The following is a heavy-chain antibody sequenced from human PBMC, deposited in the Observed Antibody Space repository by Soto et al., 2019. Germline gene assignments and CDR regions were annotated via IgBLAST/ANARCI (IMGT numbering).Heavy chain of an antibody. CDR1: GFTFSSYG. CDR2: TWYDGSNT. Sequence: QVQLVESGGCVVQPGRSLKLSCAASGFTFSSYGMHWVRQAPGKGLEWVAVTWYDGSNTYYADSVKGRFTISRDNSKNTLYLQMNSLRAEDTAVYYCAREAGGYYFDYWGQGTLVTVSS. D-gene: IGHD3-10*01. J-gene: IGHJ4*02. V-gene: IGHV3-33*01. CDR3: AREAGGYYFDY.